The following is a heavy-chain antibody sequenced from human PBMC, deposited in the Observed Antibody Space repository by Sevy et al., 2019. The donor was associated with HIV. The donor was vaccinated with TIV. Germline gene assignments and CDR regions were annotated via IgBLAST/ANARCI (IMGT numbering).Heavy chain of an antibody. CDR3: ARGRGIAGAGGGYYSDY. V-gene: IGHV1-18*04. CDR2: ISTYNGKT. J-gene: IGHJ4*02. D-gene: IGHD6-19*01. CDR1: GYTFSRSV. Sequence: ASGKVSCMASGYTFSRSVITWVRQAPGQGLEWMGWISTYNGKTNYAQKFQDRVTMTTDTSTNTAYMKLRSLESDDTAIYFCARGRGIAGAGGGYYSDYWGQGSLVTVS.